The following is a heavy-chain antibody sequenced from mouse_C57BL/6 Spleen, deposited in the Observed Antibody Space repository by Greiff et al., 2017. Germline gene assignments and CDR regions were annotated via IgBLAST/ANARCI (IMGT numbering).Heavy chain of an antibody. Sequence: VQLQQSGPELVKPGASVKISCKASGYSFTGYYMNWVKQSPEKSLEWIGEINPSTGGTTYNQKFKAKATLTVDKSSSTAYLQLKSLTSEDSAVYYGARSGYYGSSYLYYFDYWGQGTTLTVSS. CDR3: ARSGYYGSSYLYYFDY. D-gene: IGHD1-1*01. J-gene: IGHJ2*01. V-gene: IGHV1-42*01. CDR2: INPSTGGT. CDR1: GYSFTGYY.